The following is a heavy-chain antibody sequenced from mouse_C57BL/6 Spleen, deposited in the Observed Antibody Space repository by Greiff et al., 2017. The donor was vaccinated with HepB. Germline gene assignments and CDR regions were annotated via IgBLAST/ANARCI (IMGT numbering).Heavy chain of an antibody. CDR2: IYPGSGST. CDR1: GYTFTSYW. CDR3: ARRRGYFDD. J-gene: IGHJ2*01. Sequence: VQLQQSGAELVKPGASVKMSCKASGYTFTSYWITWVKQRPGQGLEWIGDIYPGSGSTNYNEKFKSKATLTVDTSSSTAYMQLSSRTSEDSAVYYCARRRGYFDDWGQGTTLTVSS. V-gene: IGHV1-55*01.